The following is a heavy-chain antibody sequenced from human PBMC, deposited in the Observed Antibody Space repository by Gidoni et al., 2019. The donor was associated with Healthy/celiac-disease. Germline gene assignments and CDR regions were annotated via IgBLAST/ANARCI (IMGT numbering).Heavy chain of an antibody. CDR3: AREYSSGTQSYYFDD. CDR2: ISAYNGNT. CDR1: GYTFTSYG. D-gene: IGHD6-19*01. V-gene: IGHV1-18*04. J-gene: IGHJ4*02. Sequence: QVQLVQSGAEVKKPGASVRVSCKASGYTFTSYGISWVRQAPGQGLEWMGWISAYNGNTNYAQKLQGRVTMTTDTSTRTAYMELRSLRSDDTAVYYWAREYSSGTQSYYFDDWGQGILVTVSS.